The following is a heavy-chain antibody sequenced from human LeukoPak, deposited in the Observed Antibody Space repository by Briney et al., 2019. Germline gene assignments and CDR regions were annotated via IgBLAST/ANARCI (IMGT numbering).Heavy chain of an antibody. J-gene: IGHJ4*02. CDR1: GFTFSTYS. D-gene: IGHD2-2*01. CDR2: ISSSSSTI. CDR3: GRGTLHEY. V-gene: IGHV3-48*02. Sequence: PGGSLRLSCAASGFTFSTYSMNWVRQAPGKGLEWISYISSSSSTIYYADSVKGRFTISRDNAKNSLYLHMNSLRDEDTAVYYCGRGTLHEYWGQGSLVTVSS.